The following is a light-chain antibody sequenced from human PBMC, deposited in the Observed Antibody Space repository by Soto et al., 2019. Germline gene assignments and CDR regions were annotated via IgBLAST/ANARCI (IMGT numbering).Light chain of an antibody. CDR2: GAS. CDR1: QSVSNN. V-gene: IGKV3-20*01. CDR3: QQYVSSLFT. Sequence: EIVMTQSPATLSVSPGERAILSCRASQSVSNNLAWYQQKPGQAPRLLIYGASSRATGIPDRFSGSGSETDFTLTISRLEPEDFAVYYCQQYVSSLFTFGPGTKVDIK. J-gene: IGKJ3*01.